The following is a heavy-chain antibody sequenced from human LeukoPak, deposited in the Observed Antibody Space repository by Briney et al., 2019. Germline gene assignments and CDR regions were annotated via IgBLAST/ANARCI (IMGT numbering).Heavy chain of an antibody. Sequence: GASVKVSCKTSVYPFTTCEINWVRQAAGQGLEWMGWVHPNSGDTDYAQRFQGRVTMTRDTSTGTVYMELRGLRYDDTAVYFCARGPRNDPWGQGTLVTVSS. V-gene: IGHV1-8*01. CDR2: VHPNSGDT. CDR3: ARGPRNDP. D-gene: IGHD1-14*01. J-gene: IGHJ5*02. CDR1: VYPFTTCE.